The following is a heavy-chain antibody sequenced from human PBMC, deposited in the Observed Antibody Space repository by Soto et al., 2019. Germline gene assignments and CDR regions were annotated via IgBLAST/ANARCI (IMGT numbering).Heavy chain of an antibody. CDR2: IWYDGSNK. D-gene: IGHD2-15*01. CDR1: GFTFSSYG. Sequence: QVQLVGSGGGVVQPGRSLRLSCAASGFTFSSYGMHWVRQAPGKGLEWVAVIWYDGSNKYYADSVKGRFTISRDNSKNTLYLQMNSLRAEDTAVYYCARDFPGCSGGSCFPLYGMDVWGQGTTVTVSS. CDR3: ARDFPGCSGGSCFPLYGMDV. V-gene: IGHV3-33*01. J-gene: IGHJ6*02.